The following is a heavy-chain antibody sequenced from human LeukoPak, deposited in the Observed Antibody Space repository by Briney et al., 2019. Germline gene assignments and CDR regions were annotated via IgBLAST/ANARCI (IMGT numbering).Heavy chain of an antibody. CDR3: ASRPGYDFDY. J-gene: IGHJ4*02. CDR1: GYSISSGYY. V-gene: IGHV4-38-2*01. Sequence: SETLSLTCAVSGYSISSGYYWGWIRQPPGKGLEWIGSIYHSGSTYYNPSLKSRVTISVDTSKNQFSLKLSSVTAADTAVYYCASRPGYDFDYWGQGTLVTVSS. CDR2: IYHSGST. D-gene: IGHD1-1*01.